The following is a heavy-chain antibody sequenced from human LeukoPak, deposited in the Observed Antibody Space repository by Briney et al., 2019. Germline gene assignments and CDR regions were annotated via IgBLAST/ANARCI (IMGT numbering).Heavy chain of an antibody. CDR2: ISYDGNYK. CDR1: GFTFSTYG. V-gene: IGHV3-30*18. Sequence: TGGSLRLSCAASGFTFSTYGMHWVRQAPGKGLEWVAVISYDGNYKHYADSVKGRFTISRDNSKNTLYLQMNSLRAEDTAVYYCAKDFWGAFDIWGQGTMVTVSS. CDR3: AKDFWGAFDI. J-gene: IGHJ3*02. D-gene: IGHD3-16*01.